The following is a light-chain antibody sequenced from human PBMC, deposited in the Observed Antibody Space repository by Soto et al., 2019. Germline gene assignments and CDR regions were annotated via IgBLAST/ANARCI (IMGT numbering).Light chain of an antibody. V-gene: IGLV2-14*03. CDR2: DVS. Sequence: QSALTQPASVSGSPGQSITISCTGTSNDIGGYNYVSWYQQHPGKAPKPIIYDVSYRPAGVSNRFSGSKSGNKASLTISGLQAEDEADYYCSSYASSSTLGVFGGGTQLTVL. CDR1: SNDIGGYNY. CDR3: SSYASSSTLGV. J-gene: IGLJ2*01.